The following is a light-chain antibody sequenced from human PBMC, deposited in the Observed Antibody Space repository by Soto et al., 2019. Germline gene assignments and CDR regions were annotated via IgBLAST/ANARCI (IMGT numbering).Light chain of an antibody. V-gene: IGKV3-15*01. CDR2: GAS. Sequence: EIVMTQSPATLSVSPGERATLSCRASQGIGSTLAWYQQKPGQTPRLLIYGASTRATGVPARFSGSGSGTEFTLTITSLQSEDFAAYYCQRYNNWPLTFGGGTKVDIK. CDR1: QGIGST. CDR3: QRYNNWPLT. J-gene: IGKJ4*01.